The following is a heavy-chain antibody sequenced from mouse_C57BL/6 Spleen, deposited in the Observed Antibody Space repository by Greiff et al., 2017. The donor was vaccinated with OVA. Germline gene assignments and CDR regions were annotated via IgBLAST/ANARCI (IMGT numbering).Heavy chain of an antibody. CDR1: GYAFTNYL. CDR3: ARSSGYEDYFDY. D-gene: IGHD3-2*02. V-gene: IGHV1-54*01. Sequence: VKLQQSGAELVRPGTSVKVSCKASGYAFTNYLIEWVKQRPGQGLEWIGVINPGSGGTNYNGKFKGKATLTADKSSSTAYMQLSSLTSEDSAVYFCARSSGYEDYFDYWGQGTTLTVSS. CDR2: INPGSGGT. J-gene: IGHJ2*01.